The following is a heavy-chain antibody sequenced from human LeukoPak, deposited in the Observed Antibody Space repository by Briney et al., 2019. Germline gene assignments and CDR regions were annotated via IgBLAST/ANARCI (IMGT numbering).Heavy chain of an antibody. V-gene: IGHV4-39*01. J-gene: IGHJ5*02. Sequence: PSQTLSLTCTVSGGSISSGSYYWGWIRQPPGKGLEWIGSIYYSGSTYYNPSLKSRVTISVDTSKNQFSLKLSSVTAADTAVYYCARQAINYDFWSGSGWFDPWGQGTLVTVSS. CDR2: IYYSGST. CDR3: ARQAINYDFWSGSGWFDP. D-gene: IGHD3-3*01. CDR1: GGSISSGSYY.